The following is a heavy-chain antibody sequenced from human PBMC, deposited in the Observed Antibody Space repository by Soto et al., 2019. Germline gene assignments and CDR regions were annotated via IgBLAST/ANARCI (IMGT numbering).Heavy chain of an antibody. CDR2: ISYDGTKK. CDR3: ARDLAAGAHYDDYGMDV. CDR1: GFTFSSYA. D-gene: IGHD6-13*01. Sequence: QVRLVESGGGVVQPGRSVRLSCAASGFTFSSYAMHWVRQAPGTGLEWVAVISYDGTKKYYADSVKGRFTISRDNSKNTVYLPMSSARAEDTTVYYGARDLAAGAHYDDYGMDVWGQGTTVTVSS. J-gene: IGHJ6*02. V-gene: IGHV3-30*04.